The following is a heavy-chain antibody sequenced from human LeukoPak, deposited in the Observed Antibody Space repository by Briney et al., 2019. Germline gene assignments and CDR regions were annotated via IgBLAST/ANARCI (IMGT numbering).Heavy chain of an antibody. J-gene: IGHJ4*02. CDR1: GDTFGSYA. V-gene: IGHV1-69*04. D-gene: IGHD2-2*01. CDR2: IIPIPGIP. CDR3: ARDRFCNSTSCLYFDS. Sequence: GASVKVSCKASGDTFGSYAFSRVRQAPGQGLEWVGRIIPIPGIPNYAQKFQGRVSLTADRSTSTAYMELSSLRSEDTAVFYCARDRFCNSTSCLYFDSWGQGTLVTVSS.